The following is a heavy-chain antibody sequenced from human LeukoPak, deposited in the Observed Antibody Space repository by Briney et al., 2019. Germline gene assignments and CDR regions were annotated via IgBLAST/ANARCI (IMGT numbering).Heavy chain of an antibody. CDR1: GFTFRNSA. CDR3: AGLGVGATRDAFDI. J-gene: IGHJ3*02. Sequence: GGSLRLSCAASGFTFRNSAMSWVRQAPGKGLEWVSGINWNGGSTGYADSVKGRFTISRDNAKNSLYLQMNSLRAEDTALYYCAGLGVGATRDAFDIWGQGTMVTVSS. V-gene: IGHV3-20*04. D-gene: IGHD1-26*01. CDR2: INWNGGST.